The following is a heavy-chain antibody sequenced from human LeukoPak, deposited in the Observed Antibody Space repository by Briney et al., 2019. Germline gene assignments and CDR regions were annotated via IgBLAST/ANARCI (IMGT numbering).Heavy chain of an antibody. CDR3: ATDSPASASIPRFFDY. CDR2: ISSGGSTI. CDR1: GFTFSSYE. V-gene: IGHV3-48*03. D-gene: IGHD2-21*01. Sequence: GGSLRPSCSASGFTFSSYEMNWVRQAPGKGLEWISYISSGGSTIYYSDSVKGRFTISRDNAKNSLYLQMNSLRVEDTAVYYRATDSPASASIPRFFDYWGQGTLVTVSS. J-gene: IGHJ4*02.